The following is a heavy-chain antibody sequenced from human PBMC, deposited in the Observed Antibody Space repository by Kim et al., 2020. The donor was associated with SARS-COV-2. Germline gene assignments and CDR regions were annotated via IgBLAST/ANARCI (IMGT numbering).Heavy chain of an antibody. J-gene: IGHJ6*02. Sequence: GESLKISCKGSGYSFTSYWIGWVRQMPGKGLEWMGIIYPGDSDTRYSPSFQGQVTISADKSISTAYLQWSSLKASDTAMYYCARQGIGGQQLGRTYYYYGMDVWGQGTTVTVSS. D-gene: IGHD6-13*01. V-gene: IGHV5-51*01. CDR1: GYSFTSYW. CDR2: IYPGDSDT. CDR3: ARQGIGGQQLGRTYYYYGMDV.